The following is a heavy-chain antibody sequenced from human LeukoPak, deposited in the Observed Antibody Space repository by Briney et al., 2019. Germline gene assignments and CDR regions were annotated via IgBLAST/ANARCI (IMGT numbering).Heavy chain of an antibody. CDR1: GFTFGDYA. J-gene: IGHJ4*02. V-gene: IGHV3-49*04. D-gene: IGHD6-6*01. Sequence: PGGSLRLSCTASGFTFGDYAMSWVRQAPGKGLEWVGFIRSKTYGGTIEYAASVKGRFTISRDDSKSIAYLQMNSLKTEDTGVYYCTRSRGRSSSSFYYFDYWGQGTLVTASS. CDR2: IRSKTYGGTI. CDR3: TRSRGRSSSSFYYFDY.